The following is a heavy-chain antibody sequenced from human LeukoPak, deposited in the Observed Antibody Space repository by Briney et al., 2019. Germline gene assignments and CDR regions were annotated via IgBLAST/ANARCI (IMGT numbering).Heavy chain of an antibody. D-gene: IGHD6-13*01. V-gene: IGHV4-34*01. CDR2: ITYDGST. J-gene: IGHJ4*02. Sequence: PSETLSLTCAVFGGSFDGYYWSWIRQPPGKGLEWIGEITYDGSTNYNPSLKSRVTISVDTSKIQFSLNLSSVTAADTAIYYCARGGIAAAGTNFDYWGQGTLVTVSS. CDR1: GGSFDGYY. CDR3: ARGGIAAAGTNFDY.